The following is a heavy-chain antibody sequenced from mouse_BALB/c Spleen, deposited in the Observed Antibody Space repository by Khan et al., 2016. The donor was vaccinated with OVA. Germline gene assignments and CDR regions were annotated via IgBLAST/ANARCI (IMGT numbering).Heavy chain of an antibody. V-gene: IGHV3-2*02. Sequence: VQLKQSGPGLVKPSQSLSLTCTVTGYSITSDYAWNWIRQFPGNKLEWMGFISYSGNTKYNPSLKSRISITRDISRNQFFLQLNSVTIEDTATYSCARIYGGDFDYWGQGTSLTVSS. CDR1: GYSITSDYA. CDR2: ISYSGNT. J-gene: IGHJ2*02. D-gene: IGHD1-1*01. CDR3: ARIYGGDFDY.